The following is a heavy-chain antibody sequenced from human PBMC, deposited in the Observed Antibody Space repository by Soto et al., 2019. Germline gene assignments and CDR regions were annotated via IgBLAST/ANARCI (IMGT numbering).Heavy chain of an antibody. V-gene: IGHV4-59*01. J-gene: IGHJ6*02. CDR2: IYYSGST. CDR1: GGSIISYY. D-gene: IGHD3-9*01. CDR3: ARDFVNYDILTGYYYYYGMDV. Sequence: SETLSLTCTVSGGSIISYYWSWIRQPPGKGLEWIGYIYYSGSTNYNPSLKSRVTISVDTSKNQFSLKLSSVTAADTAVYYCARDFVNYDILTGYYYYYGMDVWGQGTTVT.